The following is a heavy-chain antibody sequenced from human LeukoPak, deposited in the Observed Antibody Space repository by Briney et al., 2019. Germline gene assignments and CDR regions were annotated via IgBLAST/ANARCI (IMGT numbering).Heavy chain of an antibody. V-gene: IGHV3-21*01. CDR1: GFTFSGYS. D-gene: IGHD3-3*01. Sequence: GGSLRLSCAASGFTFSGYSMNWVRQAPGKGLEWVSSISSSSSYIYYADSVKGRFTISRDNAKNSLYLQMNSLRAEDTAVYYCAIFGVVISDAFDIWGQGTMVTVSS. J-gene: IGHJ3*02. CDR2: ISSSSSYI. CDR3: AIFGVVISDAFDI.